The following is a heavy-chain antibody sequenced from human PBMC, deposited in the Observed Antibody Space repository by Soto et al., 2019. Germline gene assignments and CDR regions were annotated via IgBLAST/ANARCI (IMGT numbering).Heavy chain of an antibody. CDR3: ARDKKTYWLSPEDYYYGMDV. CDR1: GFTVSSNY. Sequence: GGSLRLSCAASGFTVSSNYMSWVRQAPGKGLEWVSVIYSGGSTYYADSVKGRFTISRDNSKNTLYLQMNSLRAEDTAVYYCARDKKTYWLSPEDYYYGMDVWGQGTTVTVSS. J-gene: IGHJ6*02. D-gene: IGHD3-9*01. V-gene: IGHV3-53*01. CDR2: IYSGGST.